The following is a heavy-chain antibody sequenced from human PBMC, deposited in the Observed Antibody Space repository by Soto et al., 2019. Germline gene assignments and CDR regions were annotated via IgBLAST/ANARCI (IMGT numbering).Heavy chain of an antibody. D-gene: IGHD2-8*01. J-gene: IGHJ4*02. CDR1: GYTFTSYA. V-gene: IGHV1-3*01. CDR2: INAGNGNT. Sequence: GASEVSCKASGYTFTSYAMHWVRQAPGQRLEWMGWINAGNGNTKYSQKFQGRVTITRDTSASTAYMELSSLRSEDTAVYYCARDYCTNGVCYPYFDYWGQGTLVTVSS. CDR3: ARDYCTNGVCYPYFDY.